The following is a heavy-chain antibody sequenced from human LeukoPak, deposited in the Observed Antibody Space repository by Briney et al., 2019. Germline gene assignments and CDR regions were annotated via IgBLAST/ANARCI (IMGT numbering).Heavy chain of an antibody. V-gene: IGHV3-23*01. Sequence: GGSLRLSCSASGFTFSSYAMSWVRQAPGKGLEWVSAISGSGGSTYYADSVKGRFTISRDNSKNTLYLQMNSLRAEDTAVYYCAKSSSRYYYYGMDVWGQGTTVTVSS. CDR2: ISGSGGST. CDR1: GFTFSSYA. J-gene: IGHJ6*02. D-gene: IGHD6-6*01. CDR3: AKSSSRYYYYGMDV.